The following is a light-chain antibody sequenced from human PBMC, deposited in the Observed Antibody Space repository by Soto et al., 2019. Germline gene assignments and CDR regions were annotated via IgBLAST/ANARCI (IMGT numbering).Light chain of an antibody. CDR3: QQSYCTPLT. Sequence: DIQMTQSPSSLSASVGDRVTITCRASQSISSYLNWYQQKPGKAPKLLIYAASSLQSGVPSRFSGGGSGTNFTLTISSLQPEDFGTYYCQQSYCTPLTFGQGTKLETK. J-gene: IGKJ2*01. V-gene: IGKV1-39*01. CDR2: AAS. CDR1: QSISSY.